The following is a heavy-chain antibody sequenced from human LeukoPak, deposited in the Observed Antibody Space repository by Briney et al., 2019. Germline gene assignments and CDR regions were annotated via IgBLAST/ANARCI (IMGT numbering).Heavy chain of an antibody. Sequence: SETLSLTCTVSGGSISSYYWSWIRQPPGKGLEWIGYIYYSGSTNYNPSLKSRVTISVDTSKNQFSLKLSSVTAADTAVYYCARDRRYFDRSDVFDIWGQGTMVTVSS. CDR2: IYYSGST. D-gene: IGHD3-9*01. CDR1: GGSISSYY. J-gene: IGHJ3*02. V-gene: IGHV4-59*12. CDR3: ARDRRYFDRSDVFDI.